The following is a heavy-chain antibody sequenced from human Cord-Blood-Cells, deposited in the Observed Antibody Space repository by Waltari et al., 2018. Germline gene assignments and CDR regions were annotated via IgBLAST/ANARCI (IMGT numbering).Heavy chain of an antibody. CDR1: GYTLTELS. V-gene: IGHV1-24*01. CDR2: FDPEDGET. D-gene: IGHD1-26*01. CDR3: ATAYRVGAATGFDY. Sequence: LVQSGAEVTKPGASVKVSCKVSGYTLTELSMHWVRQAPGKGLEWMGGFDPEDGETIYAQKFQGRVTMTEDTSTDTAYMELSSLRSEDTAVYYCATAYRVGAATGFDYWGQGTLVTVSS. J-gene: IGHJ4*02.